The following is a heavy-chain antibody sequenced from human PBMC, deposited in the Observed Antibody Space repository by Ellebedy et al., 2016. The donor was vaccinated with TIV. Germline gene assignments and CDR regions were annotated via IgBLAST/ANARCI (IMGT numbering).Heavy chain of an antibody. D-gene: IGHD3-10*01. CDR3: ARFFESGSTGDY. CDR2: IYYSGST. J-gene: IGHJ4*02. Sequence: MPSETLSLTCTVSGGSISSSSYYWGWIRQPPGKGLEWIGSIYYSGSTYYNPSLKSRVTISVDTSKNQFSLKLSSVTAEDTAVYYCARFFESGSTGDYWGQGTLVTVSS. CDR1: GGSISSSSYY. V-gene: IGHV4-39*07.